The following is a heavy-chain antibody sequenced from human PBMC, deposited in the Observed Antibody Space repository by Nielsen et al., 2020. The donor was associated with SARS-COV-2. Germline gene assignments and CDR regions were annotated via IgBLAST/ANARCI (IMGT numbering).Heavy chain of an antibody. CDR2: INHDGNI. V-gene: IGHV4-34*08. J-gene: IGHJ5*01. CDR1: GFTVSSNY. CDR3: ARRVFPNWNYDS. D-gene: IGHD1-7*01. Sequence: ESLKISCAASGFTVSSNYMSWIRQPPGKGLEWIGEINHDGNINYNPSLKSRVTLSVDTSRNQFSLKVRSVTAADTALYYCARRVFPNWNYDSWGQGTLVTVSS.